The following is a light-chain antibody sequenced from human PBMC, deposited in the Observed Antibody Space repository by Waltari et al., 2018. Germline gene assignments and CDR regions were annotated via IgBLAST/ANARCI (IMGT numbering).Light chain of an antibody. Sequence: QSALTQPASVSGSPGQSITISCPGTSSAVGGYNYVSWYQHHPGKAPKPMIYEVSNRPSGVSNRFSGSKSGNTASLTISGLQAEDEADYYCSSYTSSSTGVFGTGTKVTVL. J-gene: IGLJ1*01. CDR1: SSAVGGYNY. CDR2: EVS. CDR3: SSYTSSSTGV. V-gene: IGLV2-14*01.